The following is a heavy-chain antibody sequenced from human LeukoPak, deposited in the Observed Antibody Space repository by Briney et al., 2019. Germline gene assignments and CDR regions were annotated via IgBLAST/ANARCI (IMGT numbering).Heavy chain of an antibody. CDR2: ISWNSGYI. CDR1: GFTFSSYA. D-gene: IGHD2-21*02. CDR3: AKDRGGDCCPYYFDY. J-gene: IGHJ4*02. Sequence: GGSLRLSCAASGFTFSSYAMSWVRQAPGKGLEWVSGISWNSGYIGYADSVKGRFTISRDNAKNSLYLQMNSLRAEDTALYYCAKDRGGDCCPYYFDYWGQGTLVTVSS. V-gene: IGHV3-9*01.